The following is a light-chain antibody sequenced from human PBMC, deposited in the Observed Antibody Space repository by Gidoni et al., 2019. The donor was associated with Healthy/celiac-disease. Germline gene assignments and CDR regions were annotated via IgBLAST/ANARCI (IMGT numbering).Light chain of an antibody. V-gene: IGKV1-39*01. CDR2: AAS. Sequence: DIQMTQSPSSLSASVGDRVTITCRASQSISSYLNWYQQKPGKAPKLLIYAASSLQSGVPSRFSGSGSGTDFTLTISSLQPEYFATYYCQQSYSTLAWTFGQGTKVEIK. J-gene: IGKJ1*01. CDR3: QQSYSTLAWT. CDR1: QSISSY.